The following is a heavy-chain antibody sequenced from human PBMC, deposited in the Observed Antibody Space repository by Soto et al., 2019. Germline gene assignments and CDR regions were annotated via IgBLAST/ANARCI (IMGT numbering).Heavy chain of an antibody. CDR2: VYYTGST. CDR3: ARTVLGPYLLADSFVDYYYYMDV. CDR1: GGSFSSYY. Sequence: SETLSLTCAVYGGSFSSYYWSWIRQPPGKGLERIGYVYYTGSTSYNPSLKRRVTFSADSSRGQFSLRLNSVTAADTAVYYCARTVLGPYLLADSFVDYYYYMDVWGQGNTVIVSS. D-gene: IGHD3-16*02. J-gene: IGHJ6*03. V-gene: IGHV4-59*08.